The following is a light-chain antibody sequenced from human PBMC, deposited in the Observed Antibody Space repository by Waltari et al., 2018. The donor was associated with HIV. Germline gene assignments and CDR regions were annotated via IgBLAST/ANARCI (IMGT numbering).Light chain of an antibody. CDR1: QDLKHN. CDR3: LQLSGLPRT. V-gene: IGKV1-17*01. J-gene: IGKJ1*01. CDR2: PAS. Sequence: DIQITQSPSSLSASVGVRVPITRRAGQDLKHNLVWYQQKPGKAPRRLIYPASTLHTGVPSRFRGGGSATDFTLSIDGLQPEDAANYFCLQLSGLPRTFGQGT.